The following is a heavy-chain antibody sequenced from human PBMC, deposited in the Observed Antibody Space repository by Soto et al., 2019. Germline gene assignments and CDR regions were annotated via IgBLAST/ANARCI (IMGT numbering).Heavy chain of an antibody. Sequence: QVQLQQWGAGLLKPSETLSLTCAVYGGSFSGYYWSWICQPPGKGLEWIGEINHSGSTNYNPSLKGGVTISVDPPKNQMSLKLSSVTAADTAVYYCARGILALRFGWAGTPGLDYYYYGMDVWGQGTTVTVSS. CDR1: GGSFSGYY. V-gene: IGHV4-34*01. J-gene: IGHJ6*02. D-gene: IGHD6-19*01. CDR3: ARGILALRFGWAGTPGLDYYYYGMDV. CDR2: INHSGST.